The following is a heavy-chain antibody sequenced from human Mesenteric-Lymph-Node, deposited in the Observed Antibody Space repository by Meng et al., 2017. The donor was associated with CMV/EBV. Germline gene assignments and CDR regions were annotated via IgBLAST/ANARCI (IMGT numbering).Heavy chain of an antibody. D-gene: IGHD2/OR15-2a*01. Sequence: GESLKISCAASEFTFSSYDMHWVRQATGKGLEWVSAIGTAGDTYYPGSVKGRFTISREDAKNSLYLQMNSLRAADTAVYYCARGGIWGSPDAFDIWGQGTMVTVSS. CDR2: IGTAGDT. CDR3: ARGGIWGSPDAFDI. V-gene: IGHV3-13*01. J-gene: IGHJ3*02. CDR1: EFTFSSYD.